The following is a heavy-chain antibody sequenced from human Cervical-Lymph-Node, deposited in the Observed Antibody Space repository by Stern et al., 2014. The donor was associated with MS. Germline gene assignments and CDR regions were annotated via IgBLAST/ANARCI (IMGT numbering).Heavy chain of an antibody. J-gene: IGHJ4*02. CDR2: IRAYNGNT. CDR1: GYTFNNYG. D-gene: IGHD3-22*01. V-gene: IGHV1-18*04. CDR3: ARAKAAAPYYYDSSAYLDY. Sequence: QLVQSGAEVKKPGTSLKVSCKTSGYTFNNYGITWVRQAPGQGLEWMGWIRAYNGNTNYAQRIQDRVTMTSDTSTSTAYMELRGLTSDDTAIYYCARAKAAAPYYYDSSAYLDYWGRGTLVTVSS.